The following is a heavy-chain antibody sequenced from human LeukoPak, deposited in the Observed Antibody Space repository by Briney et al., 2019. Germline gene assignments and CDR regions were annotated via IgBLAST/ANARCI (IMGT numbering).Heavy chain of an antibody. CDR2: ISSSSSYV. CDR3: ATPGDDAFDI. Sequence: GGSLRLSCAASGFTFSSYSMNWVRQTPGKGLEWVSSISSSSSYVYYADSVKGRFTISRDNAKNSLYLQMNSLRAEDTAVYYCATPGDDAFDIWGQGTMVTVSS. D-gene: IGHD3-16*01. CDR1: GFTFSSYS. J-gene: IGHJ3*02. V-gene: IGHV3-21*01.